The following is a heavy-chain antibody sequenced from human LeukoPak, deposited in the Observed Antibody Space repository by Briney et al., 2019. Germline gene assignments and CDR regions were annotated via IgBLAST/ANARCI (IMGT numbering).Heavy chain of an antibody. CDR1: GYTFTDFY. J-gene: IGHJ4*02. CDR3: TTEGGSRGFHY. Sequence: ASVKVSCKASGYTFTDFYMHWVREAPGQALEWMGWINPHSDGTNFAQKFQGRVTMTRDTSISTAYMELSRLRSDDTAVYYCTTEGGSRGFHYWGQGSLVTVSS. D-gene: IGHD3-16*01. CDR2: INPHSDGT. V-gene: IGHV1-2*02.